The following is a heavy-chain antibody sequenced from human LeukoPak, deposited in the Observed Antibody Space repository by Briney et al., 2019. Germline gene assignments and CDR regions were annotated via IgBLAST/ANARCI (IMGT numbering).Heavy chain of an antibody. CDR2: IYSGGST. J-gene: IGHJ4*02. D-gene: IGHD4-11*01. Sequence: GGSLRLSCAASGFTVSSTYMSWVRRAPGKGLEWVSVIYSGGSTNYADSVKGRFIISRDNSKNTLYLQMNSLRAEDTAVYYCARDLRTTTGWDYWGQGTLVTVSS. CDR1: GFTVSSTY. V-gene: IGHV3-53*01. CDR3: ARDLRTTTGWDY.